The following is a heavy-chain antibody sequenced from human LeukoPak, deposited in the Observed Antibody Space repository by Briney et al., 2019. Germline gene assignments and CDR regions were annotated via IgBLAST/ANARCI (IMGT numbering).Heavy chain of an antibody. CDR1: GFTFSSYA. Sequence: GGSLRLSCAASGFTFSSYAMHWVRQAPGTGLVWVSRIKSDGSNSNYADCVKGRFTISRDNAKNTLYLQMNSLRAEDTAVYHCVRVGGRSSIGGDCWGQGTLVTVSS. CDR2: IKSDGSNS. D-gene: IGHD3-10*01. J-gene: IGHJ4*02. V-gene: IGHV3-74*01. CDR3: VRVGGRSSIGGDC.